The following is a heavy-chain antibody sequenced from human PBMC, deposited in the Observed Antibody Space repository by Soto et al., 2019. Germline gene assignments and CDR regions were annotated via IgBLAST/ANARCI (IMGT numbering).Heavy chain of an antibody. CDR3: ARDIAAGGGY. J-gene: IGHJ4*02. CDR1: GGSLSGYY. CDR2: INHSGST. Sequence: SETLSLTCAVYGGSLSGYYWSWIRQPPGKGLEWIGEINHSGSTNYNPSLKSRVTISVDTSKNQFSLKLSSVTAADTAVYYCARDIAAGGGYWGQGTLVTVSS. D-gene: IGHD6-13*01. V-gene: IGHV4-34*01.